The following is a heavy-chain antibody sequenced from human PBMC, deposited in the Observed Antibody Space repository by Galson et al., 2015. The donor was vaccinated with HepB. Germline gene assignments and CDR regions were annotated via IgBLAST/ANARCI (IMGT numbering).Heavy chain of an antibody. J-gene: IGHJ5*02. CDR1: GFPFNNAW. CDR2: IKSKTDGETT. CDR3: TPDVYYSTYWSWLDP. D-gene: IGHD2-8*02. V-gene: IGHV3-15*01. Sequence: SLRLSCAASGFPFNNAWMTWVRQAPGMGLEWVGRIKSKTDGETTEYAAPVKGRFTISSDDSKNRLYLQMNSLKTEDTAVYYCTPDVYYSTYWSWLDPWGQGTLVTVPS.